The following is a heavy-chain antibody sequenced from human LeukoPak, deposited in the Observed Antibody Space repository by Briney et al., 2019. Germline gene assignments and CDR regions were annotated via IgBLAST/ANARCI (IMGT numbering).Heavy chain of an antibody. CDR3: ARDREIAAV. J-gene: IGHJ4*02. CDR1: GGSINNYY. Sequence: SETLSLTCTVSGGSINNYYWYWIRQPPGKGLEWIGYIYYSGSTNYNPSLKSRVTISVDTSKNQFSLKLSSVTAADTAVYYCARDREIAAVWGQGTLVTVSS. V-gene: IGHV4-59*01. D-gene: IGHD6-13*01. CDR2: IYYSGST.